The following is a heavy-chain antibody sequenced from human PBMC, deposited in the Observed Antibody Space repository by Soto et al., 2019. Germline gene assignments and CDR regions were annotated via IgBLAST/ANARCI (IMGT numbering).Heavy chain of an antibody. CDR1: GLTFSSYG. J-gene: IGHJ4*02. CDR3: DPAPHGSSWTRYDY. V-gene: IGHV3-30*03. Sequence: PGGSLRLSCAASGLTFSSYGMHWVRQAPGKGLEWVAVISYDGSNKYYADSVKGRFTISRDNSKNTLYLQMNSLRAEDTAVYYRDPAPHGSSWTRYDYWGQGTLVTVSS. CDR2: ISYDGSNK. D-gene: IGHD6-13*01.